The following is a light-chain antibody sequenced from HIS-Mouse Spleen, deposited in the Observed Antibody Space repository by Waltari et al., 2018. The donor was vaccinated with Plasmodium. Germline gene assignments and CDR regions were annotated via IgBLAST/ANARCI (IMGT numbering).Light chain of an antibody. Sequence: PGQSITISCTGTSSDVGSYNLVSWYQQHPGKAPKLMIYEGSKRPCGVSNRFSGSKSGNTASLTISGLQAEDEAAYYCCSYAGSSTSWVFGGGTKLTVL. CDR1: SSDVGSYNL. CDR3: CSYAGSSTSWV. J-gene: IGLJ3*02. CDR2: EGS. V-gene: IGLV2-23*01.